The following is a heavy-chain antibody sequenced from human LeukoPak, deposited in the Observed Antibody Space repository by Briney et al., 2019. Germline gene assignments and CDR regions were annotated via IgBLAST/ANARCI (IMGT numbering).Heavy chain of an antibody. J-gene: IGHJ4*02. Sequence: ASVKVSCKASGYTFTSYGISWVRQAPGQGLEWMGWISAYNGNTNNAQKLQGRVTMTTDTSTSTAYMELRSLRSDDTAVYYCARGPLWFGDFPNFDYWGQGTLVTVSS. CDR1: GYTFTSYG. CDR3: ARGPLWFGDFPNFDY. CDR2: ISAYNGNT. V-gene: IGHV1-18*01. D-gene: IGHD3-10*01.